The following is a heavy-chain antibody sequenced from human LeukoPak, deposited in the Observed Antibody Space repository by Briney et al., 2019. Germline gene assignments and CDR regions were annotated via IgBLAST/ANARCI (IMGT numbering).Heavy chain of an antibody. CDR3: ARGKIAARRGSWFDP. D-gene: IGHD6-6*01. CDR1: GDTFTTDD. V-gene: IGHV1-8*02. Sequence: ASVKVSCKASGDTFTTDDINWVRQATGQGLEWMGWMNPNSGNTGYAQKFQGRVTMTRDTSISTAYMELSSLTSEDTAVYYCARGKIAARRGSWFDPWGQGTLVTVSS. CDR2: MNPNSGNT. J-gene: IGHJ5*02.